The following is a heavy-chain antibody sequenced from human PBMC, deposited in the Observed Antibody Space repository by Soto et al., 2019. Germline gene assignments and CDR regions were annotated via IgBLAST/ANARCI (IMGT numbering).Heavy chain of an antibody. CDR1: GCSFSTYW. D-gene: IGHD3-22*01. V-gene: IGHV5-51*01. Sequence: GESLKISCKGSGCSFSTYWIGWVRQMPGKGLEWMGIIYPSDSDTRYSPSFQGQVTISADKYISTAYLQWSSLKASDTAMYYCVRLPYYYDSSGYYSYFQHWGQGTLVTVSS. CDR2: IYPSDSDT. J-gene: IGHJ1*01. CDR3: VRLPYYYDSSGYYSYFQH.